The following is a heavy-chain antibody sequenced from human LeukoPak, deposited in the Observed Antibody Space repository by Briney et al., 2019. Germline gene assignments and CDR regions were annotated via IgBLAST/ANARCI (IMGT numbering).Heavy chain of an antibody. CDR1: GGTLSSYG. V-gene: IGHV1-69*04. CDR2: IIPILGIA. Sequence: SVKVSCKASGGTLSSYGIGWVRQAPGQGLEWMGRIIPILGIANYAQKFQGRVTITADKSTSTAYMELSSLRSEDTAVYYCARNYDILTGYYSPFDYWGQGTLVTVSS. D-gene: IGHD3-9*01. CDR3: ARNYDILTGYYSPFDY. J-gene: IGHJ4*02.